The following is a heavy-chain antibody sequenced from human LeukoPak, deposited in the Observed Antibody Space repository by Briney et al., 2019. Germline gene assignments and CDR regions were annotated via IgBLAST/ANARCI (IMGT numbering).Heavy chain of an antibody. CDR1: GYTFTGYY. V-gene: IGHV1-2*02. J-gene: IGHJ6*02. Sequence: ASVKVSCKASGYTFTGYYMHWVRQAPGQGLEWMGWINPNSGGTNYAQKFQGRVTMTRDTSISTAYMELGRLRSDDTAVYYCAREKWELLGREDYYYGMDVWGQGTTVTVFS. CDR3: AREKWELLGREDYYYGMDV. D-gene: IGHD1-26*01. CDR2: INPNSGGT.